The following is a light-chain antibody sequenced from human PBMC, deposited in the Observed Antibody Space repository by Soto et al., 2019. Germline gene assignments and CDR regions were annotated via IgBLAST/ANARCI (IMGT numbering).Light chain of an antibody. CDR1: SSDVGGYNY. Sequence: QSALTQPPSASGSPGQSVTISCTGTSSDVGGYNYASWYQQHPGKAPKLMIYEVSKRPSGVPDRFSGSKSGNTASLTVSGLQAEDEADYYCSSYAGSNNFDVFGTGTKLTVL. CDR2: EVS. CDR3: SSYAGSNNFDV. V-gene: IGLV2-8*01. J-gene: IGLJ1*01.